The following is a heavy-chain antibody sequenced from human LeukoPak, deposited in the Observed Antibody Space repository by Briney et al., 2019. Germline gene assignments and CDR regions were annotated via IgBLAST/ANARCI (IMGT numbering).Heavy chain of an antibody. CDR3: ARVKDYYYYDSSGYAFDI. CDR1: GGSISSGGYY. J-gene: IGHJ3*02. V-gene: IGHV4-31*03. D-gene: IGHD3-22*01. Sequence: PSETLSLTCTVSGGSISSGGYYWSWIRQHPGKGLEWIGYIYYSGSIYYNPSLKSRVTISVDTSKNQFSLKLSSVTAADTAVYYCARVKDYYYYDSSGYAFDIWGQGTMVTVSS. CDR2: IYYSGSI.